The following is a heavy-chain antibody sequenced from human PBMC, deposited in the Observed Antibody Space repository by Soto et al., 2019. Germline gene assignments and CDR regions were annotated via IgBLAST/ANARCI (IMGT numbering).Heavy chain of an antibody. CDR1: GFTVSTYN. CDR2: TYSGGST. J-gene: IGHJ6*02. CDR3: ARKLSGAVQGWAYGMDV. D-gene: IGHD5-18*01. Sequence: EVHLVESGGGLMQPGGSLRLSCAASGFTVSTYNMIWVRQAPVKGLEWVSVTYSGGSTKYADSVKGRFTVSRDHSKNKLYLQMSSLRDEETAVYYCARKLSGAVQGWAYGMDVWGRGTTVTSSS. V-gene: IGHV3-53*02.